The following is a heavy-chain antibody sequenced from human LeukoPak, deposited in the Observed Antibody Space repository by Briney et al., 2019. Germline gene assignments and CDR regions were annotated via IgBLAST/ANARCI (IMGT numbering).Heavy chain of an antibody. Sequence: RASVKVSCKASGYTFTGYYMHWVRQAPGQGLEWMGWINPNSGGTNYAQKFQGRVTMTRDTSISTAYMELSRLRSDDTAVYYCARGGVVTAYSEFDYWGQGTLVTVSS. CDR2: INPNSGGT. CDR3: ARGGVVTAYSEFDY. V-gene: IGHV1-2*02. J-gene: IGHJ4*02. CDR1: GYTFTGYY. D-gene: IGHD2-21*02.